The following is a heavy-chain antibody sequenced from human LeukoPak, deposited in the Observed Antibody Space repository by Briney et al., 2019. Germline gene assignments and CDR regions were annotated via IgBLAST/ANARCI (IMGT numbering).Heavy chain of an antibody. V-gene: IGHV1-3*01. CDR3: ARDSSSSWYPFDY. J-gene: IGHJ4*02. CDR1: GYTFTSYA. Sequence: ASVKVSCKASGYTFTSYAMHWVRQAPGQRLEWIGWINAGNGNTKYSQKFQGRVTITRDTSASTAYMELSSLRSEDTAVYYCARDSSSSWYPFDYWGQGTLVTVSS. D-gene: IGHD6-13*01. CDR2: INAGNGNT.